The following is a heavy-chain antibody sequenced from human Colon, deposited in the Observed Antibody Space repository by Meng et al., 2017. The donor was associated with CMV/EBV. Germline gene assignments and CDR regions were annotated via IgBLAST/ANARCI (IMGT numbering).Heavy chain of an antibody. CDR3: VRDPAPVGKGDWFDV. D-gene: IGHD6-13*01. V-gene: IGHV1-2*02. Sequence: ASVKVSCKTSEDTFTAYFLHWGRQAPGQGREGMGWSNPNSGNTKYAEKFEDRVTMTLEKSTSTVYMELSRLTSDDTAVYYCVRDPAPVGKGDWFDVWGQGTLVTVSS. J-gene: IGHJ5*02. CDR1: EDTFTAYF. CDR2: SNPNSGNT.